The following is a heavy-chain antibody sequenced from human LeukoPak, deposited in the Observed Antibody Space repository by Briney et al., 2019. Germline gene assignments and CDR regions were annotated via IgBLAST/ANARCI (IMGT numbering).Heavy chain of an antibody. D-gene: IGHD5-18*01. J-gene: IGHJ6*04. CDR2: IYTSGST. V-gene: IGHV4-4*07. Sequence: SETLSLTCTVSGGSISSYYWSWIRQPAGKGLEWIGRIYTSGSTNYNPSLKSRVTMSVDTSKNQFSLKLSSVTAADTAVYYCARGLSLQLWSGMDVWGKGTTVTVSS. CDR3: ARGLSLQLWSGMDV. CDR1: GGSISSYY.